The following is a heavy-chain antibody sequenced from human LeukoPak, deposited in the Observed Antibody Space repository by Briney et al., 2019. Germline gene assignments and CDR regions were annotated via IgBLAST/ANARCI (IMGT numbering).Heavy chain of an antibody. V-gene: IGHV4-59*01. Sequence: SETSSLICTVSGGSISSSYWSWIRQPPGKGLEGNGYIYYSGRTNYNHSLQSRVTISVDTSKNQLSLKLSSVTAADTAVYYCAREGTSYGMDVWGQGTTVSVSS. D-gene: IGHD3-10*01. CDR3: AREGTSYGMDV. CDR2: IYYSGRT. J-gene: IGHJ6*02. CDR1: GGSISSSY.